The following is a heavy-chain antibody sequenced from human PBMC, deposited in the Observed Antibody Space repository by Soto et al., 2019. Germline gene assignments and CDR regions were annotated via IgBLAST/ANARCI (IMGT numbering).Heavy chain of an antibody. J-gene: IGHJ4*02. D-gene: IGHD6-19*01. CDR2: ISSGSRSII. V-gene: IGHV3-48*02. CDR1: GFTFNSYS. CDR3: AREGSAVAGTEGYFDY. Sequence: PWGSLRLSCAASGFTFNSYSMNWVRQAPGKGLEWVSYISSGSRSIIYYADSVKGRFTISRDNAKNSLYLQINSLRDEDTAVYYCAREGSAVAGTEGYFDYWGQGTPVTVSS.